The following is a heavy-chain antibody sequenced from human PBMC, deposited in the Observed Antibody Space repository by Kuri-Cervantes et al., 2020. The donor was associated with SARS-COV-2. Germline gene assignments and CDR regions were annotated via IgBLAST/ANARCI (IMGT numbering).Heavy chain of an antibody. V-gene: IGHV3-30-3*01. CDR3: ARETYSGSFNFDY. Sequence: GGSLRLSCAASGFTFSSYAMHWVRQAPGKGLEWVAVISYDGSNKYYADSVKGRFTISRDNYKNTLYLQMNSLRAEDTAVYYCARETYSGSFNFDYWGQGTLVTVSS. J-gene: IGHJ4*02. D-gene: IGHD1-26*01. CDR1: GFTFSSYA. CDR2: ISYDGSNK.